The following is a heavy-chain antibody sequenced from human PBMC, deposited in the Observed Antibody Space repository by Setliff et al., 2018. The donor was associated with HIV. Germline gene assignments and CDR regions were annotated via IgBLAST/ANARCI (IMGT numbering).Heavy chain of an antibody. Sequence: PGGSLRLSCATSGLSFTNAWMSWVRQAPGRGLEWVGRIKSQNNGGTIDFAAPVKGRFIMSRDDSEATVHLQMNSLRTEDTAVYYCATIGYCSGTTCRSSFDIWGQGTRVTVS. CDR3: ATIGYCSGTTCRSSFDI. V-gene: IGHV3-15*01. CDR2: IKSQNNGGTI. D-gene: IGHD2-2*03. J-gene: IGHJ3*02. CDR1: GLSFTNAW.